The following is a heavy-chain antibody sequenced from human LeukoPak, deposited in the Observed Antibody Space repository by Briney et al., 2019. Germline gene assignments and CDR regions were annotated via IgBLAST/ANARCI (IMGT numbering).Heavy chain of an antibody. J-gene: IGHJ4*02. CDR3: ARGRSSGWLNFDY. CDR2: ISSSSSYT. D-gene: IGHD6-19*01. Sequence: GGSLRLSCTASGFTFSDYYMNWIRQAPGKGLEWVSYISSSSSYTNNADSVKGRFTISRDNAKNSLYLQMNSLRVEDTAVYYCARGRSSGWLNFDYWGQGTLVTVSS. V-gene: IGHV3-11*06. CDR1: GFTFSDYY.